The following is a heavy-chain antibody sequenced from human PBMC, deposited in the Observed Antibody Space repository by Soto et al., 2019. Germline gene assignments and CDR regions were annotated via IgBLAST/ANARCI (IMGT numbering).Heavy chain of an antibody. V-gene: IGHV4-34*01. CDR3: ASGSRRHFAY. J-gene: IGHJ4*02. CDR2: INHSGST. Sequence: PSETLSLTCAVYGGSFSGYYWNWIRQPPGKGLEWIGEINHSGSTNYNPSLKSRVTISVDTSKNQFSLKLNSVTAADTAVYYCASGSRRHFAYSAQRTLVPVSS. CDR1: GGSFSGYY.